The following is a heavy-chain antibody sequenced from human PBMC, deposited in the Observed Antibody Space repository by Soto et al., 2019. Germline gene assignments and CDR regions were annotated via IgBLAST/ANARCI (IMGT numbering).Heavy chain of an antibody. V-gene: IGHV5-10-1*01. CDR2: IDPSDSYT. CDR3: ARQPGIAVAGIDYYYGMGV. J-gene: IGHJ6*02. D-gene: IGHD6-19*01. CDR1: GYSFTSYW. Sequence: PGESLKISCKGSGYSFTSYWISWVRQMPGKGLEWMGGIDPSDSYTNYSPSFQGHVTISADKSISTAYLQWSSLKASDTAMYYCARQPGIAVAGIDYYYGMGVWGQGTTVTVSS.